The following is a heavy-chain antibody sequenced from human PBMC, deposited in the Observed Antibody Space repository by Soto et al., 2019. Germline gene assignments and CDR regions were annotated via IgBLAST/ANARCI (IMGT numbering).Heavy chain of an antibody. V-gene: IGHV4-34*01. CDR1: GGSFSGYY. Sequence: SETLSLTCAVYGGSFSGYYWGWIRQPPGKGLEWIGEINHSGSTNYNPSLKSRVTISVDTSKNQFSLKLSSVTAADTAVYYCARDGLDTLNYYYYYMDVWGKGTTVTVSS. CDR3: ARDGLDTLNYYYYYMDV. J-gene: IGHJ6*03. CDR2: INHSGST. D-gene: IGHD5-18*01.